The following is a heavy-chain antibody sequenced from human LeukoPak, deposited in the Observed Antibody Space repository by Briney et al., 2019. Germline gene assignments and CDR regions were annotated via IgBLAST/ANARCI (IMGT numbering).Heavy chain of an antibody. Sequence: SETLSLTCTVSGGSISNYYWSWIRQSPEKGLEWIGYVYYSGTTNYNPSLKSRVTISVDTSKNQFSLKLNSVTAADTAVYYCARDGPLDYDFWSGVNRYYYYYMDVWGKGTTVTVSS. D-gene: IGHD3-3*01. CDR1: GGSISNYY. CDR3: ARDGPLDYDFWSGVNRYYYYYMDV. J-gene: IGHJ6*03. V-gene: IGHV4-59*01. CDR2: VYYSGTT.